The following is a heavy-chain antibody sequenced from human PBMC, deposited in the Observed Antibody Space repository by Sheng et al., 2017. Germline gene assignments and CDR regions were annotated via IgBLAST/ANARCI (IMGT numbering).Heavy chain of an antibody. CDR1: GGSFSGYY. J-gene: IGHJ4*02. CDR2: INHSGST. D-gene: IGHD3-10*01. Sequence: QVQLQQWGAGLLKPSETLSLTCAVYGGSFSGYYWSWIRQPPGKGLEWIGEINHSGSTNYNPSLKSRVTISVDTSKNQFSLKLSSVTAADTAVYYCARERVLLWFGANRRGVDYWGQGTLVTVSS. V-gene: IGHV4-34*01. CDR3: ARERVLLWFGANRRGVDY.